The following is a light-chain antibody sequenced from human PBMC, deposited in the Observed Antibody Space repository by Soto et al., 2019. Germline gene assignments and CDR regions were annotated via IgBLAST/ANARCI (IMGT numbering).Light chain of an antibody. Sequence: DIQMTQSPSTLSASVGDRVTITCRASQSISSWLAWYQQKPGKAPKLLIYAASSLQSGVPSRFSGSGSGTDFTLTISSLQPEDFATYYCQRSYSTPTFGQGTKVDIK. CDR1: QSISSW. J-gene: IGKJ1*01. CDR2: AAS. CDR3: QRSYSTPT. V-gene: IGKV1-39*01.